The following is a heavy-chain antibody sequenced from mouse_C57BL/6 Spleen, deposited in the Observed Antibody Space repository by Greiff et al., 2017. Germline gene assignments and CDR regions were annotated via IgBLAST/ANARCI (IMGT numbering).Heavy chain of an antibody. CDR1: GYTFTSYW. V-gene: IGHV1-64*01. Sequence: QVQLQQPGAELVKPGASVKLSCKASGYTFTSYWMHWVKQRPGQGLEWIGMIHPNSGSTNYNEKFKSKATLTVDKSSSTAYMQLSSRTSEDSAVYYCARRGYGNYDAMDYWGQGTSVTVSS. CDR3: ARRGYGNYDAMDY. J-gene: IGHJ4*01. CDR2: IHPNSGST. D-gene: IGHD2-1*01.